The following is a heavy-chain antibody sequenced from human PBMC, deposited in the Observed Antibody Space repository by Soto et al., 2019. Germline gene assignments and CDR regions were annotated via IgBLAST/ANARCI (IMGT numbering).Heavy chain of an antibody. D-gene: IGHD6-13*01. CDR2: ISYDGSNK. V-gene: IGHV3-30*18. J-gene: IGHJ3*02. Sequence: WGSLRLSCAASGFTFSSYGMHWVRQAPGKGLEWVAVISYDGSNKYYADSVKGRFTISRDNSKNTLYLQMNSLRAEDTAVYYCAKDEGYSSSWYDAFDIWGQGTMVTVSS. CDR3: AKDEGYSSSWYDAFDI. CDR1: GFTFSSYG.